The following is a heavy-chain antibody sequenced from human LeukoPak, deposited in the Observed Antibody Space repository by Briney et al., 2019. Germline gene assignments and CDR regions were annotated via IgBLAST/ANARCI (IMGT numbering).Heavy chain of an antibody. J-gene: IGHJ4*02. Sequence: GGSLRLSCAASGFTVSSNYMSWVRQAPGKGLEWVSVIYSGGSTYYADSVKGRFTISRDNAKNTLYLQMNSLRVEDTAVYYCTREVWGSFGYWGQGTLVTVSS. CDR3: TREVWGSFGY. D-gene: IGHD3-16*01. CDR1: GFTVSSNY. CDR2: IYSGGST. V-gene: IGHV3-53*01.